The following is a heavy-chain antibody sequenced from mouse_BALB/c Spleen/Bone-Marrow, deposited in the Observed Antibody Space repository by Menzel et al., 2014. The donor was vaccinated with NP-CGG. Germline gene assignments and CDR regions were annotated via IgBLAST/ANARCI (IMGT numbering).Heavy chain of an antibody. Sequence: QVQLQQSGAELVRPEASVKLSCKASGYTFTSYWINWVKQRPGQGLEWIGNIYPSDSYTNYNQKFKDKATLTVDKSSSTAYMQLSSPTSEDSAVYYCTRRDYAMDYWGQGTSVTVSP. CDR1: GYTFTSYW. V-gene: IGHV1-69*02. CDR3: TRRDYAMDY. J-gene: IGHJ4*01. CDR2: IYPSDSYT.